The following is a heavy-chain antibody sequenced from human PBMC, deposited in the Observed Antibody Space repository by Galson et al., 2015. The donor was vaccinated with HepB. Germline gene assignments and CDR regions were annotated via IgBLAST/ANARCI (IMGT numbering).Heavy chain of an antibody. CDR1: RGSISPYY. V-gene: IGHV4-59*08. J-gene: IGHJ2*01. D-gene: IGHD3-22*01. Sequence: ETLSLTCTVPRGSISPYYWSWIRQPPGKGLEWIGYIYHNGNNNQNPSLKSRVTLSVDMSKSQFSLKLSSVTAADTAIYYCARLLSYYYDSSAYYQGGYFDLWGRGALVTVSS. CDR2: IYHNGNN. CDR3: ARLLSYYYDSSAYYQGGYFDL.